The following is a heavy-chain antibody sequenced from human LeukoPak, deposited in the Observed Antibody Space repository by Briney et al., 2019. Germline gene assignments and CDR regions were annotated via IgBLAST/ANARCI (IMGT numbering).Heavy chain of an antibody. J-gene: IGHJ4*02. CDR2: IYAGDSDI. V-gene: IGHV5-51*01. Sequence: GESLKISCKGSGYRFTNFWIGWVRQMPGKGLEWMGIIYAGDSDIRYSPSFQGQVTISVDKSTSTAYLQWSSLKASDTAMYYCARQGEVFDYWGQGTLVTVSS. D-gene: IGHD1-26*01. CDR1: GYRFTNFW. CDR3: ARQGEVFDY.